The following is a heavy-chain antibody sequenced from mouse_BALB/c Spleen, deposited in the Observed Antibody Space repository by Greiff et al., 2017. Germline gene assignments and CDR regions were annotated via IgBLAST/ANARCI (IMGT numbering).Heavy chain of an antibody. CDR1: GYTFTSYW. D-gene: IGHD1-1*01. Sequence: HVHLQQPGAELVKPGASVKMSCTASGYTFTSYWMHWVKQRPGQGLEWIGTIDPSDSYTSYNQKFKGKATLTVDTSSSTAYMQLSSLTSEDSAVYYCTRRGIYYYGSRGAYWGQGTLVTVSA. V-gene: IGHV1S127*01. CDR3: TRRGIYYYGSRGAY. J-gene: IGHJ3*01. CDR2: IDPSDSYT.